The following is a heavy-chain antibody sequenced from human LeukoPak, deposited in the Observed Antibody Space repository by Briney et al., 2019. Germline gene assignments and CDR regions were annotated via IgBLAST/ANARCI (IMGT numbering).Heavy chain of an antibody. V-gene: IGHV1-2*04. Sequence: ASVKVSCKASGYTFTGYYLHWVRQAPGQGLEWMGWMNPNNGGTNYAQKFQGWVTMTRDTPISTAYMELSRLRSDDTAVYYCARSPGDSYYYGLDVWGKGTTVTVSS. CDR3: ARSPGDSYYYGLDV. D-gene: IGHD7-27*01. CDR2: MNPNNGGT. CDR1: GYTFTGYY. J-gene: IGHJ6*04.